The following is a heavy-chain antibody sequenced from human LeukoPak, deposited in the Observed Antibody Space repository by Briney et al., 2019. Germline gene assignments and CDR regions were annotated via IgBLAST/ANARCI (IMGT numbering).Heavy chain of an antibody. CDR3: ARDLGDSSGYGAFDI. V-gene: IGHV1-69*13. Sequence: SVKVSCKASGGTFSSYAISWVRQAPRQGLEWMGGIIPIFGTANYAQKFQGRVTITADESTSTAYMELSSLRSEDTAVYYCARDLGDSSGYGAFDIWGQGTMVTVSS. CDR1: GGTFSSYA. J-gene: IGHJ3*02. CDR2: IIPIFGTA. D-gene: IGHD3-22*01.